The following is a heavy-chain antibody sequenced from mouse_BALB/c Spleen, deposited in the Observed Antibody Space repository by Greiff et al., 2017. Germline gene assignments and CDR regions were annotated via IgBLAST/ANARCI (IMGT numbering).Heavy chain of an antibody. J-gene: IGHJ4*01. D-gene: IGHD4-1*01. CDR1: GYSITSGYY. CDR2: ISYDGSN. V-gene: IGHV3-6*02. Sequence: EVQRVESGPGLVKPSQSLSLTCSVTGYSITSGYYWNWIRQFPGNKLEWMGYISYDGSNNYNPSLKNRISITRDTSKNQFFLKLNSVTTEDTATYYCARTGTGAMDYWGQGTSVTVSS. CDR3: ARTGTGAMDY.